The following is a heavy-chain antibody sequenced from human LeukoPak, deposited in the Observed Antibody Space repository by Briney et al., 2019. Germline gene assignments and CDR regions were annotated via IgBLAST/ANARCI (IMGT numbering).Heavy chain of an antibody. D-gene: IGHD6-13*01. CDR2: ISYDGSNK. CDR1: GFTFSSYA. J-gene: IGHJ4*02. Sequence: GGSLRLSCAASGFTFSSYAMHWVRQAPGKGLEWVAVISYDGSNKYYADSVKGRFTISRDNSKNTLYLQMNSLRAEDTAVYYCAREIRIAAAGKLDQNLDYWGQGTLVTVSS. V-gene: IGHV3-30-3*01. CDR3: AREIRIAAAGKLDQNLDY.